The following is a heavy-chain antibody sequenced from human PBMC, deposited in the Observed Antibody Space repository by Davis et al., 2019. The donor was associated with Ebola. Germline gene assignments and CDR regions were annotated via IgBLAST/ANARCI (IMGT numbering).Heavy chain of an antibody. V-gene: IGHV1-18*01. J-gene: IGHJ6*02. Sequence: AASVKVSCKASGYTFTTYIISWVRQAPGQGLEWMGWISAYNGDTNYAQKFQGRVTMTTDTSTSTAYMELRSLRSDDTAVYYCARKYGDYDYYYYCMDVWGQGTTVTVSS. CDR3: ARKYGDYDYYYYCMDV. CDR1: GYTFTTYI. CDR2: ISAYNGDT. D-gene: IGHD4-17*01.